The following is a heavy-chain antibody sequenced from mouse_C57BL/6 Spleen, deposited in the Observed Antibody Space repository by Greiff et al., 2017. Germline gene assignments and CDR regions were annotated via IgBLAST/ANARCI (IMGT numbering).Heavy chain of an antibody. CDR2: LNHDGSST. V-gene: IGHV5-16*01. J-gene: IGHJ3*01. CDR3: ARVTYYCSSLGFDD. Sequence: DVHLVESEGGLVQPGSSMKLSCTASGFTFTDYYMAWVRQVPEKGLEWVANLNHDGSSTYYLDSFKGRSIFTRDNAKNILYLQMSSRKSEDTATYYCARVTYYCSSLGFDDWGQGTLVTVSA. D-gene: IGHD1-1*01. CDR1: GFTFTDYY.